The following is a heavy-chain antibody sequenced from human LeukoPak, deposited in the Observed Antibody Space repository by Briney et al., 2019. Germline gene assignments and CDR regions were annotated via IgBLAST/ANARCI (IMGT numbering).Heavy chain of an antibody. Sequence: SETLSLTCTVSGGSVSDYYWSWIRQSPGRGLEWIGRIYTSGSTNYNPSLKSRVTMSVDTSKNQFSLKLSSVTAADTAVYYCARAIWFGEGHDYWGQGTLVTVSS. CDR1: GGSVSDYY. V-gene: IGHV4-4*07. CDR3: ARAIWFGEGHDY. D-gene: IGHD3-10*01. CDR2: IYTSGST. J-gene: IGHJ4*02.